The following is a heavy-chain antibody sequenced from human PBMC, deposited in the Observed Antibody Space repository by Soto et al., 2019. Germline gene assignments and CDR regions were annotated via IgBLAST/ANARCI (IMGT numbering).Heavy chain of an antibody. Sequence: PGGSLRLSCAASGFTFSDYAMNWVRQAPGKGLEWVSSISSSSTYIYYADSVEGRFTISRDNARNSLTPQMDSLRAEDTAVYFCANGRPPKFYFDNWGQGALVTVSS. D-gene: IGHD4-17*01. CDR1: GFTFSDYA. J-gene: IGHJ4*02. CDR3: ANGRPPKFYFDN. V-gene: IGHV3-21*04. CDR2: ISSSSTYI.